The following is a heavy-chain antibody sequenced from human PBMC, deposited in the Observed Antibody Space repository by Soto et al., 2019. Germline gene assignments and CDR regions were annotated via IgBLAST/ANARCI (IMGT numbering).Heavy chain of an antibody. Sequence: QLQLQESGPGLVKPSETLSLTCTVSGGSISSSSYYWGWIRQPPGKGLEWIGSIYYSGSTYYNPSLKSRVTISVDTSKNQFSLKLSSVTAADTAVYYCARRVATVTTDLNDYWGQGTLVTVSS. CDR3: ARRVATVTTDLNDY. V-gene: IGHV4-39*01. CDR1: GGSISSSSYY. D-gene: IGHD4-17*01. J-gene: IGHJ4*02. CDR2: IYYSGST.